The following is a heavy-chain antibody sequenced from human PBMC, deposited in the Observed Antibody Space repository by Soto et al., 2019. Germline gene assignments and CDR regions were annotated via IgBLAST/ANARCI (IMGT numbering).Heavy chain of an antibody. Sequence: QVQLVESGGGVVKPGRSLRLSCAASGFTFSSYGMHWVRQAPGKGLEWVAVIWYDGSNKYYADSVKGRFTISRDNSKNTLYLQINSMRAEDTAVYYCERDLRGGCWANLYYYYYGMDVWGQGTTVTVSS. CDR1: GFTFSSYG. CDR2: IWYDGSNK. CDR3: ERDLRGGCWANLYYYYYGMDV. J-gene: IGHJ6*02. V-gene: IGHV3-33*01. D-gene: IGHD2-21*01.